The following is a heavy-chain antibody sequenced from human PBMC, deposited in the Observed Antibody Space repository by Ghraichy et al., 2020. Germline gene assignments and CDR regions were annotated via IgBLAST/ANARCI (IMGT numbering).Heavy chain of an antibody. Sequence: SETLSLTCTVSGGSISSYYWSWIRQPPGKGLEWIGYIYYSGSTNYNPSLKSRVTISVDTSKNQFSLKLSSVTAADTAVYYCARTGFRYCSSTSCPPRDYYYYYMDVWGKGTTVTVSS. J-gene: IGHJ6*03. CDR2: IYYSGST. CDR3: ARTGFRYCSSTSCPPRDYYYYYMDV. D-gene: IGHD2-2*01. V-gene: IGHV4-59*01. CDR1: GGSISSYY.